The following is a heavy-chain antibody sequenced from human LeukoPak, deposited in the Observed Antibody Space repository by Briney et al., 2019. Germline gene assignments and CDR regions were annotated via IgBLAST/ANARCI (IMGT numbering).Heavy chain of an antibody. D-gene: IGHD3-22*01. CDR2: ISGSGGST. J-gene: IGHJ4*02. Sequence: GGSLRLSCAASGFTFSSYAMSWVRQAPGKGLEWVSAISGSGGSTYYADSVKGRFTISRDNAKNSLYLQMNSLRAEDTAVYYCAREPYYYDSSGYYRDYWGQGTLVTVSS. CDR1: GFTFSSYA. CDR3: AREPYYYDSSGYYRDY. V-gene: IGHV3-23*01.